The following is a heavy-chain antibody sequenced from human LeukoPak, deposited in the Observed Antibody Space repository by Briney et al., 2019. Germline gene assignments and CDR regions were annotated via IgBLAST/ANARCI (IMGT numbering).Heavy chain of an antibody. J-gene: IGHJ4*02. CDR2: IYSGGST. V-gene: IGHV3-53*01. Sequence: GGSLRLSCAASGFTVSSNYMSWVRQAPGKGLEWVSVIYSGGSTYYADSVKGRFTISRDNSKNTLYLQMNSLRAEDTAVYYCARGQVCSGGSCPYFDYWGQRTLVTVSS. D-gene: IGHD2-15*01. CDR3: ARGQVCSGGSCPYFDY. CDR1: GFTVSSNY.